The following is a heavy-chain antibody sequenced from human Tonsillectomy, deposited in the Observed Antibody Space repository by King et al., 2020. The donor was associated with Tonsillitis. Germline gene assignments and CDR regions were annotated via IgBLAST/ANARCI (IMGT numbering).Heavy chain of an antibody. V-gene: IGHV2-5*02. CDR2: IYWDDDK. CDR3: ARFWSGFFVTPHDTFDI. D-gene: IGHD3-3*01. Sequence: ITLKESGPTLVKPTQTLTLTCTFSGFSLSSSGVGVGWIRQPPGKALEWLALIYWDDDKRYSPSLKNRLTITKDTSKNQVVLTMPNIDPVDTATYYCARFWSGFFVTPHDTFDIWGQGTMVTVSS. CDR1: GFSLSSSGVG. J-gene: IGHJ3*02.